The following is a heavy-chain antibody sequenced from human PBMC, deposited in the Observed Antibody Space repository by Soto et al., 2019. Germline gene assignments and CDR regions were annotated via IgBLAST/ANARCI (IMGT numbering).Heavy chain of an antibody. CDR3: ARFFFLCIRRDKIWSLCLGFPAEPLSRSRHS. J-gene: IGHJ5*01. CDR2: KWYDGSNK. Sequence: KGLECVAVKWYDGSNKYYADSVKGRFTISRDNSKNTLYLQMNSLRAEDTAVYYCARFFFLCIRRDKIWSLCLGFPAEPLSRSRHS. V-gene: IGHV3-33*01. D-gene: IGHD5-12*01.